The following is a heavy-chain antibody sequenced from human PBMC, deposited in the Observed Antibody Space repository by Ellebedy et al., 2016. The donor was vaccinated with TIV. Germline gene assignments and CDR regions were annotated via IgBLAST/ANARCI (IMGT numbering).Heavy chain of an antibody. CDR3: ARDQSNSGWSGYYYYMDI. Sequence: SETLSLTXTVSGGSITNYYWSWVRQPPGKGLEWIGVIYYSGSANYNPSLKSRLTISVDTSKNQFFLNLSSVTAADTAVYYCARDQSNSGWSGYYYYMDIWGKGTTVTVSS. D-gene: IGHD6-19*01. J-gene: IGHJ6*03. CDR2: IYYSGSA. V-gene: IGHV4-59*13. CDR1: GGSITNYY.